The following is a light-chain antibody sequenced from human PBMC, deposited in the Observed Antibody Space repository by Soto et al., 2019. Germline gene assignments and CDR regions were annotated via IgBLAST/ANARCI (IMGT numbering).Light chain of an antibody. J-gene: IGLJ2*01. CDR3: QVWDSSTAWV. Sequence: SSELTQPPSVSVSPGQTATITCSGDKLGDKYACWYQQKQGQSPVLVIYQDTKRPSGIPERFSGSNSGNTATLTISGTQAMDEADYYCQVWDSSTAWVFGGGTKLTVL. CDR2: QDT. CDR1: KLGDKY. V-gene: IGLV3-1*01.